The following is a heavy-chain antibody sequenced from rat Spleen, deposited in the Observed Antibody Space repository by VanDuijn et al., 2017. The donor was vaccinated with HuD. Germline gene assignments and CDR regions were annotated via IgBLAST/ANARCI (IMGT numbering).Heavy chain of an antibody. Sequence: EVQLVESDGGLVQPGRSLKLSCAASGFTFSNYDMAWVRQAPAKGLEWVATISSDGSNTYYRDSVKGRFTISRDNAKRALFLQMDSLRSDDTATYYCASPNYGMDAWGQGASVTVSS. CDR2: ISSDGSNT. CDR3: ASPNYGMDA. J-gene: IGHJ4*01. V-gene: IGHV5-29*01. CDR1: GFTFSNYD.